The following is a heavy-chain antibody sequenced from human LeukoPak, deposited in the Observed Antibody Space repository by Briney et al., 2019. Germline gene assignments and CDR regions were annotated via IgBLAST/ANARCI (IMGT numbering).Heavy chain of an antibody. V-gene: IGHV3-30*02. CDR1: GFTFRSYG. Sequence: LPGGSLRPSCAASGFTFRSYGMHWVRQAPGKGLEWVAFIQSDGNKKYYPDSVRGRFTISRDISRNTLYLQMNSLRPEDTAVYYCAKSDFWGQGTQVTVSS. CDR3: AKSDF. CDR2: IQSDGNKK. J-gene: IGHJ4*02.